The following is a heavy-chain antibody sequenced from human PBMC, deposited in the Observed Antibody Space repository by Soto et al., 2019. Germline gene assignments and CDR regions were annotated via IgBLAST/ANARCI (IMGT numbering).Heavy chain of an antibody. V-gene: IGHV4-31*03. CDR2: IYDNGMT. CDR1: GGSISGGRYY. J-gene: IGHJ6*02. Sequence: QVPLQESGPGLVKPSQPLSLTCNVSGGSISGGRYYWNWIRQHPGKGLEWIGNIYDNGMTYYNPSLEGRVIISEDTSKNQFSLRLSSVTAADAAVYYCTRDRGFGMDVWGQGTTVTVSS. CDR3: TRDRGFGMDV.